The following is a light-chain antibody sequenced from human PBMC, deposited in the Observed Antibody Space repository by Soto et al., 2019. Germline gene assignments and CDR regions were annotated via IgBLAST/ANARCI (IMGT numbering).Light chain of an antibody. Sequence: QSALTQPASVSGSPGQSITISCTGTSSDIGYYNYVSWHQQHPGKAPKLMIYEVSNRPSGVSNRFSGSRSGDTASLTISGLQAEDEADYFCSSYTISTTGVVFGGGTKLTV. CDR1: SSDIGYYNY. CDR2: EVS. J-gene: IGLJ2*01. V-gene: IGLV2-14*01. CDR3: SSYTISTTGVV.